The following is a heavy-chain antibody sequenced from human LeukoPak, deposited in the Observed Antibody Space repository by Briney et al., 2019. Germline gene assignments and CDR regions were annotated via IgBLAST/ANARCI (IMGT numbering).Heavy chain of an antibody. J-gene: IGHJ6*03. CDR3: ARDAIDGGYYMDV. D-gene: IGHD2-15*01. Sequence: SETLSLTCTVSGGSITSHYWSWIRQPPGKGLEWIGYMYYSGFYNFNPSLKSHVTISIDTSKNQSSLKLSSVTAADTAVYYCARDAIDGGYYMDVWGRGTTVTVSS. CDR2: MYYSGFY. CDR1: GGSITSHY. V-gene: IGHV4-59*11.